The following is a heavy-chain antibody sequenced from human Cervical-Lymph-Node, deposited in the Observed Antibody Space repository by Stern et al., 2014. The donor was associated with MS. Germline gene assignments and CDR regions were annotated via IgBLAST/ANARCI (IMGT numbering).Heavy chain of an antibody. CDR2: TNEDGSQR. J-gene: IGHJ4*02. CDR1: GFTFNSYW. Sequence: EVQLVESGGGLVQPGESLKLSCAVSGFTFNSYWMSWVRQAPGKGLEWVANTNEDGSQRHYVDSVKGRFTISSDNTRTTLVLQMNNLRDDDTAVYYCARIMATAAYWGQGALVIVSA. D-gene: IGHD2-21*02. V-gene: IGHV3-7*01. CDR3: ARIMATAAY.